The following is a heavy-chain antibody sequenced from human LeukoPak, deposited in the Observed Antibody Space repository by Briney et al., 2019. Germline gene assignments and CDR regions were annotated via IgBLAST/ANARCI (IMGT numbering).Heavy chain of an antibody. CDR1: GGSFSTYY. CDR2: IYYSGST. D-gene: IGHD3-16*01. J-gene: IGHJ4*02. Sequence: PSETLSLTRTVSGGSFSTYYWSWIRQPPGKGLEWIGYIYYSGSTDYNPSLKSRVTMSLDTSKNQFSLNLRSVTAADTALYYCARAVITFGAPVAKGFDCWGRGTLVTVSS. CDR3: ARAVITFGAPVAKGFDC. V-gene: IGHV4-59*01.